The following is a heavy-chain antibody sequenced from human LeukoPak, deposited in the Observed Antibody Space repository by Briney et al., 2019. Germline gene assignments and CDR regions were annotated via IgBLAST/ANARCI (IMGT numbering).Heavy chain of an antibody. D-gene: IGHD2-21*01. CDR1: GFTFSSYS. J-gene: IGHJ4*02. CDR3: ARVWQDYSGVDY. Sequence: AGGSLRLSCAASGFTFSSYSMNWVRQAPGKGLEWVSHITASGTAMFYADSVKGRFTISRDNAKNSLYLQMNSLRDEDTAVYYCARVWQDYSGVDYWGQGTLVTVSS. CDR2: ITASGTAM. V-gene: IGHV3-48*02.